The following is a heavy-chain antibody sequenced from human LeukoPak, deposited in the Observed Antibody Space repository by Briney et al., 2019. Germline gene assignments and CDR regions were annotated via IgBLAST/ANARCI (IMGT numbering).Heavy chain of an antibody. CDR1: GYIFTDYF. J-gene: IGHJ4*02. V-gene: IGHV1-2*02. CDR3: ARDLYVVVVAATPGCVDY. Sequence: GASVKVSCKPSGYIFTDYFLHWVRQAPGQGLEWMGWINPNSGGTNYAQKFQGRVTMTRDTSISTAYMELSRLRSDDTAVYYCARDLYVVVVAATPGCVDYWGQGTLVTVSS. CDR2: INPNSGGT. D-gene: IGHD2-15*01.